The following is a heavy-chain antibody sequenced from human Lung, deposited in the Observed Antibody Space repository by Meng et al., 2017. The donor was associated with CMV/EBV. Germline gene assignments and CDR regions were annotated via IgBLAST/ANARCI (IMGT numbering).Heavy chain of an antibody. CDR3: LRRSGGSV. D-gene: IGHD3-10*01. Sequence: QWQLRASGPELVKPSETLSLTCAVSGDSITNHNWWAWVRQPPGKGLEWIGEIPHRGSSAYNPSLKSRVSMSIDKSKNQFSLKLTSVTAADTAVYHCLRRSGGSVWGQGTLVTVSS. CDR2: IPHRGSS. J-gene: IGHJ1*01. CDR1: GDSITNHNW. V-gene: IGHV4-4*02.